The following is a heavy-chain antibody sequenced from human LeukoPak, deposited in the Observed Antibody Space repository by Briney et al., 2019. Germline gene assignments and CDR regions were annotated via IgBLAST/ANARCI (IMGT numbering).Heavy chain of an antibody. CDR2: IHYTGAT. CDR3: ARQLYVSGSYYAPMDV. J-gene: IGHJ6*03. CDR1: GGSIHGYY. Sequence: SETLSLTCDVSGGSIHGYYWSWIRQPPGKGLEWIGYIHYTGATNYNSSLKSRVTISIDTSKNQFSLKLTSVTAADTAVYFCARQLYVSGSYYAPMDVWGKGTTVMISS. D-gene: IGHD3-10*01. V-gene: IGHV4-59*08.